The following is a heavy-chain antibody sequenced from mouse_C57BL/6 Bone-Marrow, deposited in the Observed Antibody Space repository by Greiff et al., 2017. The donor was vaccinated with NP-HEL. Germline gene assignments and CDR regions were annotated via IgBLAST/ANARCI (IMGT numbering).Heavy chain of an antibody. Sequence: EVQLVESGEGLVKPGGSLKLSCAASGFTFSSYAMSWVRQTPEKRLEWVAYISSGGDYIYYADTVKGRFTISRDNARNTLYLQMSSLKSEDTAMYYCTREGIYYGYDVAWFAYWGQGTLVTVSA. CDR2: ISSGGDYI. J-gene: IGHJ3*01. CDR3: TREGIYYGYDVAWFAY. V-gene: IGHV5-9-1*02. D-gene: IGHD2-2*01. CDR1: GFTFSSYA.